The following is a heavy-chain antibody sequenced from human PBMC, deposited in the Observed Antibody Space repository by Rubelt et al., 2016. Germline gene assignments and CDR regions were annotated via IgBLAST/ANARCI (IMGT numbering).Heavy chain of an antibody. V-gene: IGHV4-34*01. Sequence: QLQLQESGPGLVKPSETLSLTCAVYGGSFSGYYWSWIRQPPGKGLEWIGEINHSGSTNYNPSLKSRVTISVDTSKNQFSLKLRLVAAAETAVYYCARGLVDFRYWGQGTLVTVSS. D-gene: IGHD1-26*01. J-gene: IGHJ4*02. CDR1: GGSFSGYY. CDR3: ARGLVDFRY. CDR2: INHSGST.